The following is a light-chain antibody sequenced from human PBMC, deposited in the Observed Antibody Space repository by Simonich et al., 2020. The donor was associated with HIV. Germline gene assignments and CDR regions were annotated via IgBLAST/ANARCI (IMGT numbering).Light chain of an antibody. J-gene: IGKJ1*01. V-gene: IGKV4-1*01. Sequence: DIVMTQSPDSLAVSLGERATINCKSSRSVLYRSNNKHYLAWYQQKPGQPPQRLIYWASTRESGVPDRFSATGSGTNFTLTISSLQAEDVAVYYCQQYYSTPPTFGQGTKVEIK. CDR1: RSVLYRSNNKHY. CDR3: QQYYSTPPT. CDR2: WAS.